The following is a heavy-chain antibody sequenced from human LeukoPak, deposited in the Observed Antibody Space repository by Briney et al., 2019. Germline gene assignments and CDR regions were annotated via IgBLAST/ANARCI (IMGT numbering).Heavy chain of an antibody. V-gene: IGHV1-2*02. CDR3: ARALGCDY. J-gene: IGHJ4*02. CDR2: INPNSGGT. CDR1: GYTFIDYF. D-gene: IGHD1-26*01. Sequence: ASVKVSCKASGYTFIDYFMNWVRQAPGQGLEWMGWINPNSGGTNYAQKFQGRVTVTRDTSISTAYMELSSLTSDDTAMYYCARALGCDYWGQGTLVTVSS.